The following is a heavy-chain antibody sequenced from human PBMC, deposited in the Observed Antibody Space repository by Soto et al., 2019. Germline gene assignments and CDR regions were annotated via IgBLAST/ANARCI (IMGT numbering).Heavy chain of an antibody. CDR3: AKDGGSFYYDGMDV. CDR1: GFTFSNYN. J-gene: IGHJ6*02. Sequence: GGSMRLSCAASGFTFSNYNMNWVRQAPGKGLEWIADISRSSTTINYADSVKGRFTISRDNAKNSLCLQMNSLRDEDTAVYYCAKDGGSFYYDGMDVWGQGTTVTVSS. V-gene: IGHV3-48*02. D-gene: IGHD2-15*01. CDR2: ISRSSTTI.